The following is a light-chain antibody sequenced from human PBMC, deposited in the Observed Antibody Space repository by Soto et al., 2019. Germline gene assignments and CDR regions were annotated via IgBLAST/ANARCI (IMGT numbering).Light chain of an antibody. Sequence: QSALTQPPSASGSPGQSVTISCTGTSSDLGGSIYVSWYQQHPGKAPKLMIYEVNKRPSGVPDRFSGSKSGNTASLTVSGPQAEDEADYYCSSYAGSNDSKVFGGGTKLTVL. J-gene: IGLJ2*01. V-gene: IGLV2-8*01. CDR3: SSYAGSNDSKV. CDR2: EVN. CDR1: SSDLGGSIY.